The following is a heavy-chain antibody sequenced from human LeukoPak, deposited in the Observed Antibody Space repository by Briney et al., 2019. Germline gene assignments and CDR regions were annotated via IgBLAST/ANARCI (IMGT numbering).Heavy chain of an antibody. J-gene: IGHJ3*02. CDR2: IKQDGSEK. CDR3: ARVDMVRGVVVDAFDT. D-gene: IGHD3-10*01. CDR1: GFTFSSYW. Sequence: GGSLRLSCAASGFTFSSYWMSWVRQAPGKGLEWVAYIKQDGSEKSYVDSVKGRFTISRDNAKNSLYLQMNSLRAEDTAVYYCARVDMVRGVVVDAFDTWGQGTMVTVSS. V-gene: IGHV3-7*01.